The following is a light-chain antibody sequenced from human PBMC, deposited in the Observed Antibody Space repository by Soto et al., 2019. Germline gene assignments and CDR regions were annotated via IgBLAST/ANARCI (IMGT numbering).Light chain of an antibody. J-gene: IGKJ1*01. CDR1: RSVSSY. Sequence: EIVLTQSPATLSLSPGESATLSCRATRSVSSYLAWYQQKPGQAPRLLIYGASNRATGIPDRFSGSGSGTDFTLTISRLEPEDFAVYYCQQYSMAPLTFGQGTKV. CDR2: GAS. CDR3: QQYSMAPLT. V-gene: IGKV3-20*01.